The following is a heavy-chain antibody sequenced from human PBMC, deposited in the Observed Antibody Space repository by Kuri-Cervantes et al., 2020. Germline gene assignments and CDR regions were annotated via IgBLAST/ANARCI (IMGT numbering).Heavy chain of an antibody. CDR1: GFTFSNYA. V-gene: IGHV3-23*01. D-gene: IGHD1-1*01. J-gene: IGHJ4*02. CDR2: ISGSGDST. CDR3: AREAGRTYSLDY. Sequence: GGSLRLSCAASGFTFSNYAMSWVRQAPGKGLEWVSGISGSGDSTYYADSVKGRFTISRDNAKNSLYLQMNSLRAEDTAVYYCAREAGRTYSLDYWGQGTLVTVSS.